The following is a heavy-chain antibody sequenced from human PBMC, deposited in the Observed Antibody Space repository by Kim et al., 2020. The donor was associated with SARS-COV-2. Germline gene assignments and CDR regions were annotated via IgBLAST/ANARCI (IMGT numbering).Heavy chain of an antibody. CDR1: GGTFSSYA. J-gene: IGHJ6*02. D-gene: IGHD2-15*01. V-gene: IGHV1-69*04. CDR3: ARDAGCSGGSCSLYYYYYYGMDV. Sequence: SVKVSCKASGGTFSSYAISWVRQAPGQGLEWMGRIIPILGIANYAQKFQGRVTITADKSTSTAYMELSSLRSEDTAVYYCARDAGCSGGSCSLYYYYYYGMDVWGQGTTVTVSS. CDR2: IIPILGIA.